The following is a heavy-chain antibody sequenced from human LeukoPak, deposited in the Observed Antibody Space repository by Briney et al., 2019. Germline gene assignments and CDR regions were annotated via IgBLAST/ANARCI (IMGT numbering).Heavy chain of an antibody. V-gene: IGHV4-4*07. Sequence: PSETLSLTCTVSGGSVSTYFWSWIRQPAGKGLEWLGRIYTSGSTNYNPSLKSRVTMSADTSKNQFSLRLRSVTAADTAVYYCARDRVDSSGYYYYYGMAVWGQGTTVTVSS. CDR1: GGSVSTYF. J-gene: IGHJ6*02. D-gene: IGHD3-22*01. CDR3: ARDRVDSSGYYYYYGMAV. CDR2: IYTSGST.